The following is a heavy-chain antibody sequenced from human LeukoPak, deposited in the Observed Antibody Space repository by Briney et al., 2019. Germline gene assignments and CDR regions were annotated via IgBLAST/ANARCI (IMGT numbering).Heavy chain of an antibody. CDR1: GYTFTSYD. CDR2: MNPNSGNT. CDR3: ARPGRWSSSWYYSY. D-gene: IGHD6-13*01. Sequence: ASVNVSCKASGYTFTSYDINWVRQATGQGLEWMGWMNPNSGNTGYAQKFQGRVTITRNTSISTAYMELSSLRSEDTAVYYCARPGRWSSSWYYSYWGQGTLVTVSS. J-gene: IGHJ4*02. V-gene: IGHV1-8*03.